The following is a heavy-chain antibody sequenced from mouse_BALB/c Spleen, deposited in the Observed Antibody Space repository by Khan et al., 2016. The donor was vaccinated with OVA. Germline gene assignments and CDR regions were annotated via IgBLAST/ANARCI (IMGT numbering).Heavy chain of an antibody. CDR2: VSTGGHYT. D-gene: IGHD1-1*01. CDR1: GFTFSTYG. CDR3: ARLAYFYDSEGFAY. V-gene: IGHV5-6*01. J-gene: IGHJ3*01. Sequence: EVELVESGGDVVKPGGSLKLSCAASGFTFSTYGMSWVRQTPDKRLEWVATVSTGGHYTYYPDTVKGGFTISRDNAKDTLYLQMSSLKSEDTAMFYCARLAYFYDSEGFAYWGQGTLVTVSA.